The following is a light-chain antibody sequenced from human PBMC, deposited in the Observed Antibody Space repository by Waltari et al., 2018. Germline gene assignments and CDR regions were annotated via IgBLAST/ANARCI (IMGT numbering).Light chain of an antibody. Sequence: SYELTQPPSVSVSPGQTASITCSGDKLGDKYACWYQQKPGQSPVLVIYQGSKRPAGIPGGFSGSNSGNTATLTISGTQAMDEADYYCQAWDSSVVFGGGTKLTVL. CDR1: KLGDKY. CDR2: QGS. CDR3: QAWDSSVV. J-gene: IGLJ2*01. V-gene: IGLV3-1*01.